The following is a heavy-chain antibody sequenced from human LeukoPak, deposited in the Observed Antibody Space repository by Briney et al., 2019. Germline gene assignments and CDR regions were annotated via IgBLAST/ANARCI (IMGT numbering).Heavy chain of an antibody. V-gene: IGHV4-59*01. CDR2: IYYSGST. D-gene: IGHD2-2*01. CDR1: GGSISSYY. J-gene: IGHJ6*02. CDR3: ARAVPDCSSTSCYVSSSGYYYYGMDV. Sequence: SETLSLTCTVSGGSISSYYWSWIRQPPGKGLEWIGYIYYSGSTNYNPSLKSRVTISVDTSKNQFSLKLSSVTAADTAVYYCARAVPDCSSTSCYVSSSGYYYYGMDVLGQGTTVTVSS.